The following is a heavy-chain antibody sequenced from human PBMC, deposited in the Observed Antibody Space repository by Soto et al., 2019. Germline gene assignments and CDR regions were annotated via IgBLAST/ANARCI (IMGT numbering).Heavy chain of an antibody. J-gene: IGHJ1*01. CDR3: ANTLRGDYYFFQH. V-gene: IGHV4-39*01. Sequence: SETLSLTCTVSGVSITTSGYFWGWIRQPPGKGLEWIGSMYYSGSTYYNPSLKSRVTISVDTSKNQFSLKLTSVTAADTVVYYCANTLRGDYYFFQHWGQGTLVTVSS. CDR1: GVSITTSGYF. CDR2: MYYSGST. D-gene: IGHD2-21*02.